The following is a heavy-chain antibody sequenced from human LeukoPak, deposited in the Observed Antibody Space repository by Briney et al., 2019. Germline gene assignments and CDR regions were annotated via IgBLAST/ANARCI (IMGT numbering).Heavy chain of an antibody. J-gene: IGHJ4*02. Sequence: GGSLRLSCAASRFTFSSYAMSSVPHAPEKRLERVANIKQDGREKNNIDSVKGRFTISRDNAKKSLDLLMNSLRAEDTAVYYFARTDGYKAVPDFWGQGTLVTVSS. CDR3: ARTDGYKAVPDF. CDR1: RFTFSSYA. CDR2: IKQDGREK. D-gene: IGHD5-24*01. V-gene: IGHV3-7*04.